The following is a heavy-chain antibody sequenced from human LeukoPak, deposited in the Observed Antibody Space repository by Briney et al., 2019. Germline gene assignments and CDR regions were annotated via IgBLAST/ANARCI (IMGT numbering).Heavy chain of an antibody. V-gene: IGHV3-64*01. CDR1: GFTFSSYA. J-gene: IGHJ4*02. CDR2: ISSYGGST. Sequence: GGSLRLSCAASGFTFSSYAMHWVRQAPGKGLEYVSAISSYGGSTYYANSVKGRFTISRDNSKNTLYLQMGSLRAEDMAVYYCARGRLGGADYWGQGTLVTVSS. D-gene: IGHD3-10*01. CDR3: ARGRLGGADY.